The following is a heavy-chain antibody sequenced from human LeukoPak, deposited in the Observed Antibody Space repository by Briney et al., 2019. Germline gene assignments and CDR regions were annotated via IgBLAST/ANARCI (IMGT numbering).Heavy chain of an antibody. J-gene: IGHJ5*02. CDR2: IIPILGIA. D-gene: IGHD3-3*01. CDR3: ARDRDGVVTFP. V-gene: IGHV1-69*04. Sequence: ISXVRQAPGQGLEWMGRIIPILGIANYAQKFQGRVTITADKSTSTAYMELSSLRSEDTAVYYCARDRDGVVTFPWGQGTLVTVSS.